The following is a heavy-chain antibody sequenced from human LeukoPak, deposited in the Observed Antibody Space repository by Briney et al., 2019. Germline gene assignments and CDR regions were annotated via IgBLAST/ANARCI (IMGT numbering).Heavy chain of an antibody. J-gene: IGHJ4*02. Sequence: ASVKVSCKASGYTFTSYGISWVRQAPGQGLEWMGWISAYNGNTNYAQKLQGRVTMTADTSTSTAYMELRSLRSDDTAVYYCARNLQHYGDLDYWGQGTLVTVSS. D-gene: IGHD4-17*01. CDR2: ISAYNGNT. V-gene: IGHV1-18*01. CDR1: GYTFTSYG. CDR3: ARNLQHYGDLDY.